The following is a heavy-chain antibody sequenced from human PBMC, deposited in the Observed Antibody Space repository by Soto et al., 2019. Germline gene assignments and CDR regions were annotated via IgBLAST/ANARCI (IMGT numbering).Heavy chain of an antibody. D-gene: IGHD4-17*01. CDR1: GFTFGSYG. CDR2: IWYDGSNK. V-gene: IGHV3-33*01. CDR3: ARAVYGDYESYYGMDV. Sequence: QVHPAVSGGGVVQPGSSLRLSCAASGFTFGSYGMHWVRRAPGKGLEWVAVIWYDGSNKYYADSVKGRFTISRDNSKNTLFLQMNSLRGEDTAVYYCARAVYGDYESYYGMDVWGQGTTVTVSS. J-gene: IGHJ6*02.